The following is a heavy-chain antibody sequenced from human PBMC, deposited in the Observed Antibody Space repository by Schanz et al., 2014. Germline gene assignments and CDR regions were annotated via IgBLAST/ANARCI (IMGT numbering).Heavy chain of an antibody. Sequence: QVQLVQSGAEVKKPGASVKLSCEASGYTFTSYFLHWVRQAPGQGPEWMGIIHPSGGSTNYAQQFLGRLTMTRDTSTNTVYMDLSRLTSDDTAVYYCARVYRWQHILGHFDSWGQGSLVTVSS. CDR2: IHPSGGST. D-gene: IGHD6-13*01. CDR3: ARVYRWQHILGHFDS. V-gene: IGHV1-46*01. CDR1: GYTFTSYF. J-gene: IGHJ4*02.